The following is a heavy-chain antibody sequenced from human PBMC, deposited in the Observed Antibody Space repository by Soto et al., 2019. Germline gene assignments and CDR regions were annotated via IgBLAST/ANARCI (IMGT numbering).Heavy chain of an antibody. CDR3: ARLGGSYAVPHFDY. CDR2: IYYSGTT. CDR1: GGSINQYY. Sequence: TLSLNCTVSGGSINQYYWSWFRQHPGKGLEWMGYIYYSGTTTNYNPSLKSRVTLSVDTSKNQFSLKLSSVTAADTAVYYCARLGGSYAVPHFDYWGQGTLVTVSS. J-gene: IGHJ4*02. D-gene: IGHD1-26*01. V-gene: IGHV4-59*08.